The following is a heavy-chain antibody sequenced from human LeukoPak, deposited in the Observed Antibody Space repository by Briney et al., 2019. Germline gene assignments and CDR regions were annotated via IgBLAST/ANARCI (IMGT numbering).Heavy chain of an antibody. CDR3: ARDVGPSPYYDFWSGYCLSNDAFDI. D-gene: IGHD3-3*01. J-gene: IGHJ3*02. CDR2: IYTSGST. Sequence: SETLSLTCTVSGGSISSYYWSWIRQPAGKGLEWIGRIYTSGSTNYNPSLKSRVTMSVDTSKNQFSLKLSSVTAADTAVYYCARDVGPSPYYDFWSGYCLSNDAFDIWGQGTMVTVSS. V-gene: IGHV4-4*07. CDR1: GGSISSYY.